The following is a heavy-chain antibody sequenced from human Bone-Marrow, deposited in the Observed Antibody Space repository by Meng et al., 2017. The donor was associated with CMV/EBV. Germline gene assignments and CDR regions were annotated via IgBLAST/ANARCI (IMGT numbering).Heavy chain of an antibody. D-gene: IGHD2-8*01. CDR1: VGSLSSHY. V-gene: IGHV4-4*07. CDR3: VRELEYAVVGATNAFDV. J-gene: IGHJ3*01. CDR2: IDASGGV. Sequence: QVQLQESGPGLVKPSETLSLTCAVSVGSLSSHYWSWIRQPAGEGLEWIGRIDASGGVNYNPSLKGRLRMSVDTSKNHSSLTLTSVTAADTALYYCVRELEYAVVGATNAFDVWGPGTMVTVSS.